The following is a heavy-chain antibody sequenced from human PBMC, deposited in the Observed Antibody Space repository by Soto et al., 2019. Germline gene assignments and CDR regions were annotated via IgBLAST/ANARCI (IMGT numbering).Heavy chain of an antibody. CDR1: GGSISSSNW. J-gene: IGHJ3*02. Sequence: PSETLSLTCAVSGGSISSSNWWSWVRQPPGKGLEWIGEIYHSGSTNYNPSLKSRVTISVDKSKNQFSLKLSSVTAADTAVYYCARDLGAPLGVEYYGAGGHAFDIWGQGTMVTVSS. V-gene: IGHV4-4*02. CDR2: IYHSGST. D-gene: IGHD3-10*01. CDR3: ARDLGAPLGVEYYGAGGHAFDI.